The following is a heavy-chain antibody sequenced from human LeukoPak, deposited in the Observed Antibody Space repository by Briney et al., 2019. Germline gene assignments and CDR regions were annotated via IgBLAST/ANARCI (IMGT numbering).Heavy chain of an antibody. CDR3: ARDFLRPSYDSSGYYYSYGY. V-gene: IGHV3-48*01. Sequence: GGSLRLSCAASGFTFSSYSMNWVRQAPGKGLEWVSYISSSSSTMYYADSVKGRFTISRDNAKNSLYLQMNSLRAEDTAVYYCARDFLRPSYDSSGYYYSYGYWGQGTLVTVSS. D-gene: IGHD3-22*01. CDR2: ISSSSSTM. CDR1: GFTFSSYS. J-gene: IGHJ4*02.